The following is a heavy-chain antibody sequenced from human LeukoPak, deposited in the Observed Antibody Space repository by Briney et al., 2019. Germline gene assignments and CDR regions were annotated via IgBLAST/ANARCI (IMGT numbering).Heavy chain of an antibody. J-gene: IGHJ4*02. D-gene: IGHD3-10*01. V-gene: IGHV4-4*07. CDR3: AGGVNTYYYGSGSYEQFDY. CDR2: IYTSGST. Sequence: SETLSLTCTVSGGSISSYYWSWIRQPAGKGLEWIGRIYTSGSTNYNPSLKSRVTMSVDTSKNQFSLKLSSVTAADTAVYYCAGGVNTYYYGSGSYEQFDYWGQGTLVTVSS. CDR1: GGSISSYY.